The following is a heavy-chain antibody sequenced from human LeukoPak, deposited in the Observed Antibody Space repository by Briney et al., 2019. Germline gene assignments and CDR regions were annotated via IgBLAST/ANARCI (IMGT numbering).Heavy chain of an antibody. CDR2: ISHDGGND. CDR3: GGGPANYNMDV. Sequence: GGSLRLSCAASGLTFRNHAIHWVRQAPGKGLEWVTVISHDGGNDYYRDSVKGRFTISRDNSRNTVFLQMNSLRPGDTAVYYCGGGPANYNMDVGGRGPTVPV. V-gene: IGHV3-30*04. J-gene: IGHJ6*03. CDR1: GLTFRNHA.